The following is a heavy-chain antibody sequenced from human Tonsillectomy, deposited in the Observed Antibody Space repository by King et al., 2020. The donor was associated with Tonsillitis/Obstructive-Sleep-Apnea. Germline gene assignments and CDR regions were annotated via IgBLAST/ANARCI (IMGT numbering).Heavy chain of an antibody. D-gene: IGHD1-14*01. Sequence: QLQESGPGLVKPSQTLSLTCTVSGGSISSGGYYWSWIRQHPGKGLEWIGYIYYSGSTYYNPSLKSRVTISVDTSKHQFSLKLRSVTAADTAVYYCARQMTTPRKRYFDYWGQGTLVTVSS. V-gene: IGHV4-31*03. CDR3: ARQMTTPRKRYFDY. CDR2: IYYSGST. J-gene: IGHJ4*02. CDR1: GGSISSGGYY.